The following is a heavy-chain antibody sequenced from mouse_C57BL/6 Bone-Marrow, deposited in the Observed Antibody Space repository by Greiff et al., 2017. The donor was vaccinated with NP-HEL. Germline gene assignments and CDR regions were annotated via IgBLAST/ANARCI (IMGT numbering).Heavy chain of an antibody. D-gene: IGHD2-3*01. Sequence: EVMLVESGGGLVQPGGSLKLSCAASGFTFSDYYMYWVRQTPEKRLEWVAYISNGGGSTYYPDTVKGRFTISRDNAKNTQYLQMSRLKSEDTAMYYCARRGDGYYVSMDYWGQGTSVTVSS. V-gene: IGHV5-12*01. CDR3: ARRGDGYYVSMDY. J-gene: IGHJ4*01. CDR1: GFTFSDYY. CDR2: ISNGGGST.